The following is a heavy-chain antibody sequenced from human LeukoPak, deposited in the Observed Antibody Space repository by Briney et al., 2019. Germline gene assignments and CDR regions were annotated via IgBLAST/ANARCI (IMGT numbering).Heavy chain of an antibody. D-gene: IGHD6-13*01. V-gene: IGHV3-23*01. CDR1: GFIFSTYA. Sequence: PGGSLRLSCAASGFIFSTYAMNWVRQAPGKGLEWVSAISSSGGTTYYADSVKGRFSISRDNSKSTLYLQMKGLRAEDTAVYYCARSQEISSWYPGDHWGQGTLATVSS. CDR3: ARSQEISSWYPGDH. CDR2: ISSSGGTT. J-gene: IGHJ4*02.